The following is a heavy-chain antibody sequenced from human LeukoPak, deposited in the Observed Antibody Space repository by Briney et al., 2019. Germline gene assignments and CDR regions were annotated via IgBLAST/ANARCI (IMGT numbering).Heavy chain of an antibody. CDR1: GGSFSGYY. CDR3: ARPFSEMGTAVAGYDS. J-gene: IGHJ4*02. D-gene: IGHD6-19*01. CDR2: ISYNGGT. V-gene: IGHV4-34*01. Sequence: PSETLSLTCAVYGGSFSGYYWSWIRQPPGKGLEWIGSISYNGGTYYNPSLMSRVTISIDMSKNNFSLKLNSVTAADTAVYYCARPFSEMGTAVAGYDSWGQGTLVTVSS.